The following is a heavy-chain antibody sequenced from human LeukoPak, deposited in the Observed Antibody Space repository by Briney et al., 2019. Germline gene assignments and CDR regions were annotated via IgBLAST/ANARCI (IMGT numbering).Heavy chain of an antibody. CDR1: GYTFTSYY. D-gene: IGHD2-8*01. CDR3: ARAADCTNGVCYKGLFDY. V-gene: IGHV1-46*01. Sequence: ASVKVSCKASGYTFTSYYMHWVRQAPGQGLEWMGIINPSGGSTSYAQKFQGRVTMTRDTSTSTVYMELSSLRSEDTAVYYCARAADCTNGVCYKGLFDYWGQGTLVTVSS. CDR2: INPSGGST. J-gene: IGHJ4*02.